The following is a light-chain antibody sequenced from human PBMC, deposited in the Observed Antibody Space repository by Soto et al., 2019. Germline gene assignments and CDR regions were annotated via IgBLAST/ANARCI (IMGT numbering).Light chain of an antibody. CDR1: SSDVGAYNF. CDR2: EVT. CDR3: SSYTTSATWV. V-gene: IGLV2-14*01. Sequence: QSVLTQPASVSGSPGQSITISCTGTSSDVGAYNFVSWYQQHPGKAPKLMIYEVTNRPSGVSNRFSASKSGNTASLTISGLLPEDEADYYCSSYTTSATWVFGGGTKLTVL. J-gene: IGLJ3*02.